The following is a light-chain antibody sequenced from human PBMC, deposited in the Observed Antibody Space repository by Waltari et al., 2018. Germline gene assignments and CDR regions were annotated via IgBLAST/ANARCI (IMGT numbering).Light chain of an antibody. CDR1: SSDVGAYNY. V-gene: IGLV2-8*01. J-gene: IGLJ1*01. CDR2: EVS. Sequence: QSALTQPPSTSGSPGQSVTISCTGTSSDVGAYNYVFWYQQHPGKAPKVLIYEVSRRPSGVPDRFSGSKSGNTASLTVSGLQAEDEADYYCSSYADNNTLIFGSGTKVTVL. CDR3: SSYADNNTLI.